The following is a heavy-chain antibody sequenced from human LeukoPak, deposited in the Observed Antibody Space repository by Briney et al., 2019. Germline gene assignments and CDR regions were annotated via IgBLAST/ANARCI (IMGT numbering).Heavy chain of an antibody. CDR2: INPNHGDT. Sequence: ASVKVSCKASGYTFTDYYMHWVRQAPVQGLEWMGWINPNHGDTNYAQKFQDRVSMTRDTSISTAYMHLSRLRSADTAVYYCARSPHILTGENFDYWGQGTLLTVSS. D-gene: IGHD3-9*01. J-gene: IGHJ4*02. CDR3: ARSPHILTGENFDY. V-gene: IGHV1-2*02. CDR1: GYTFTDYY.